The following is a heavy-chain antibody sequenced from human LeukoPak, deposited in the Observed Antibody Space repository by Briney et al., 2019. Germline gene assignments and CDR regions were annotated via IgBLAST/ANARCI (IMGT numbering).Heavy chain of an antibody. CDR2: IYYSGST. V-gene: IGHV4-59*08. CDR1: GGSISTYY. Sequence: SETLSLTCTVSGGSISTYYWTWIRQPPGKGLEWIGYIYYSGSTNYNPSLKSRVTISVDTSKNQFSLKLSSVTAADTAVYFCARTSVVGSNFAYWGQGTLATVSS. J-gene: IGHJ4*02. D-gene: IGHD4-23*01. CDR3: ARTSVVGSNFAY.